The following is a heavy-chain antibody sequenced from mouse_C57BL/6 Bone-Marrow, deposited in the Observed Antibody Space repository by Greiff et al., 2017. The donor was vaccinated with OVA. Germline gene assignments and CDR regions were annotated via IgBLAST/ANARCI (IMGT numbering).Heavy chain of an antibody. Sequence: EVQVVESGGGLVKPGGSLKLSCAASGFTFSDYGMHWVRQAPEKGLEWVAYISSGSSTIYYADTVKGGFTISRDNAKNTLFLQMTSLRSEDTAMYYCARINYWYFDVWGTGTTVTVSS. V-gene: IGHV5-17*01. CDR3: ARINYWYFDV. CDR2: ISSGSSTI. CDR1: GFTFSDYG. J-gene: IGHJ1*03.